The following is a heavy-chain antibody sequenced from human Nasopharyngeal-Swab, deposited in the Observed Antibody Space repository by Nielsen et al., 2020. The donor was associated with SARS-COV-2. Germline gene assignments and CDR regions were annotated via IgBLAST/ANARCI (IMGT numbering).Heavy chain of an antibody. V-gene: IGHV4-31*03. CDR1: GGSISSGGYY. CDR2: IYYSGST. J-gene: IGHJ5*02. CDR3: AREVVPAASGYWFDP. D-gene: IGHD2-2*01. Sequence: SETLSLTCTLSGGSISSGGYYWSWIRQHPGKGLEWIGYIYYSGSTYYNPSLKSRVTISVDTSKNQFSLKLSSVTAADTAVYYCAREVVPAASGYWFDPWGQGTLVTVSS.